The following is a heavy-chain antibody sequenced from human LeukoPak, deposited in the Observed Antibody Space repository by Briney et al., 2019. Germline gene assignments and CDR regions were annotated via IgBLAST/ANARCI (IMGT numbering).Heavy chain of an antibody. D-gene: IGHD2-8*01. V-gene: IGHV3-23*01. Sequence: GGSLRLSCAVSGFTFSSYAMSWVRQAPGKGLEWVSAISDSGDYTYYADSVKGRFTISRDNSKNTLYLHVNSLRAEDTAVYYCAKDTSIGKYCTSGVCSPFDSWGQGTLVTVSS. J-gene: IGHJ4*02. CDR2: ISDSGDYT. CDR1: GFTFSSYA. CDR3: AKDTSIGKYCTSGVCSPFDS.